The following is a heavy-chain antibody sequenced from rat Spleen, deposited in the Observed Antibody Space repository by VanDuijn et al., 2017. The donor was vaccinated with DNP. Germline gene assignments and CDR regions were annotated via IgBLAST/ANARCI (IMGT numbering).Heavy chain of an antibody. CDR1: GFTFSKYG. J-gene: IGHJ2*01. Sequence: EVQLVESGGGLVQPGRSLKLSCAASGFTFSKYGMAWVRQAPTQGLEWVASISTSGGNSYYRDSVKGRFTISRDNGKDTQYLQMDSLRSEDTATYYCAKDAFDHWGQGVMVTVSS. CDR2: ISTSGGNS. V-gene: IGHV5S13*01. CDR3: AKDAFDH.